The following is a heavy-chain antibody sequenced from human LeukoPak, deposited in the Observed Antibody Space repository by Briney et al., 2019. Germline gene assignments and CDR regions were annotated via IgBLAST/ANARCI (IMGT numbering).Heavy chain of an antibody. V-gene: IGHV4-34*01. J-gene: IGHJ4*02. D-gene: IGHD3-9*01. Sequence: SETLSLTCAVYGGSFSGYYWSWIRQPPGKGLEWIGEINHSGSTNYNPSLKSRVTISVDTSKNQFSLKLSSVTAADTAVYYCAREGGLRYFDWLPRTYYFDYWGQGTLVTVSS. CDR3: AREGGLRYFDWLPRTYYFDY. CDR1: GGSFSGYY. CDR2: INHSGST.